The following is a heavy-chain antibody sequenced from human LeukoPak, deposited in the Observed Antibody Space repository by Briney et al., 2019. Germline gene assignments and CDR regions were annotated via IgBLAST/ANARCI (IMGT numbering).Heavy chain of an antibody. D-gene: IGHD3-10*01. V-gene: IGHV1-69*13. J-gene: IGHJ6*03. CDR3: ARWRASGGYYYYHYMDV. Sequence: SVKVSCKASGGTFSSYAISWVRQAPGQGLEWMGGIIPIFGTANYAQKFQGRVTITADESTSTAYKELSSLRSEDTAVYYCARWRASGGYYYYHYMDVWGKGTTVTVSS. CDR1: GGTFSSYA. CDR2: IIPIFGTA.